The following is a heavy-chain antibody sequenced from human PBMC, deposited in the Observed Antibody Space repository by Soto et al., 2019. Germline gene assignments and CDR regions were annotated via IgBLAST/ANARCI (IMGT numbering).Heavy chain of an antibody. CDR3: ARAWDSSSSVDY. V-gene: IGHV1-69*13. CDR2: IIPIFGTA. D-gene: IGHD6-6*01. J-gene: IGHJ4*02. CDR1: GGTFSSYA. Sequence: ASVKVSCKASGGTFSSYAISWVRQAPGQGLEWMGGIIPIFGTANYAQKFQGRVTITADESTSTAYMELSSLRSEDTAVYYCARAWDSSSSVDYWGQGTLVTVSS.